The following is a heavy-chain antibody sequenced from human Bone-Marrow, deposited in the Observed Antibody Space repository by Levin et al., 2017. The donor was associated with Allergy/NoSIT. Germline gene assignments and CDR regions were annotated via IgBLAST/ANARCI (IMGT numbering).Heavy chain of an antibody. CDR2: ISYDENNK. CDR1: GFTFSTYA. CDR3: AKGGGYSYGYGPHE. D-gene: IGHD5-18*01. Sequence: GESLKISCAASGFTFSTYAMHWVRQAPGKGLEWVAVISYDENNKYFAASVKGRFTISRDNSKSALYLEMTSLTAEDTAVYYCAKGGGYSYGYGPHEWGQGTLVTVSS. J-gene: IGHJ4*02. V-gene: IGHV3-30*18.